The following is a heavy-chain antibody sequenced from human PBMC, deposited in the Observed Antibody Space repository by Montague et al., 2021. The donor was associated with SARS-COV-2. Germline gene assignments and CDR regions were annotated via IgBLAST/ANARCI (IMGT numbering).Heavy chain of an antibody. CDR2: FSAYNGNT. D-gene: IGHD3-10*01. CDR3: ARWADYYGSGSYYNFDYYGMDV. V-gene: IGHV1-18*04. Sequence: SVKVSCKAPGYTFTSYGFTWVRQAPGQGLEWMGWFSAYNGNTNYAQKFQGRVNMTTDTSTSTAYMELRSLRSDDTAVYFCARWADYYGSGSYYNFDYYGMDVWGQGTTVIVSS. J-gene: IGHJ6*02. CDR1: GYTFTSYG.